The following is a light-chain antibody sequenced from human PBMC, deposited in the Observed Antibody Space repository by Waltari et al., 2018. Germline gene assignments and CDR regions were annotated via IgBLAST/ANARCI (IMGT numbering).Light chain of an antibody. CDR1: SSGVVRHDY. CDR3: SSQSFDDVLI. J-gene: IGLJ2*01. Sequence: QSALTQPASVSGSPGHSITISCTGSSSGVVRHDYHTWYQDHPGHASNVIIFEVNTRQAAVSDRFSASKSHSTASLTISGLQAEEEATYYCSSQSFDDVLIFGGETNQTVL. CDR2: EVN. V-gene: IGLV2-14*01.